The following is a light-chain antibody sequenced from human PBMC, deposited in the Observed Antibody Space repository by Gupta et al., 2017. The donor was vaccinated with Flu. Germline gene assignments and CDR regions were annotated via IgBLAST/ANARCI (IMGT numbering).Light chain of an antibody. V-gene: IGKV3-20*01. CDR2: SAS. CDR3: QQLGNPPYS. CDR1: QSISSSY. J-gene: IGKJ2*03. Sequence: EIVLTQSPGTLSLSPGERATLSCRASQSISSSYVAWYQQRPGQAPRVLMYSASSRATDIPDRFSGSGSGTDFTLTISRLEPEDFAVYYCQQLGNPPYSFGQGTKLDIK.